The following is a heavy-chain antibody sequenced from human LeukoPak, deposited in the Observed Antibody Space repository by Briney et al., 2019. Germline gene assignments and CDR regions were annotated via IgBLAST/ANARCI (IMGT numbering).Heavy chain of an antibody. CDR1: RFTFSDHY. D-gene: IGHD3-22*01. V-gene: IGHV3-72*01. Sequence: TLRLSCAVSRFTFSDHYMAWVRQAPGTGLEGFGRASKKANSYPTEYAASVKGRFTISRDDSKNPLYLQMNSLKTEDTAVYYCVRQFRDSSGYYLFDYWGQGTLVTVSS. CDR3: VRQFRDSSGYYLFDY. CDR2: ASKKANSYPT. J-gene: IGHJ4*02.